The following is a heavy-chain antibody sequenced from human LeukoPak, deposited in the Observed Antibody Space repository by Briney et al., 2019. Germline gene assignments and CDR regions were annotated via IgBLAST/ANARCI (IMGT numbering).Heavy chain of an antibody. CDR2: IIPIFGTA. D-gene: IGHD3-10*01. Sequence: GASVKVSCKASGGTFSSYAISWVRQAPGRGLEWMGGIIPIFGTANYAQKFQGRVTITTDESTSTAYMELSSLRSEDTAVYYCARHYGSGSRHFDYWGQGTLVTVSS. CDR3: ARHYGSGSRHFDY. V-gene: IGHV1-69*05. CDR1: GGTFSSYA. J-gene: IGHJ4*02.